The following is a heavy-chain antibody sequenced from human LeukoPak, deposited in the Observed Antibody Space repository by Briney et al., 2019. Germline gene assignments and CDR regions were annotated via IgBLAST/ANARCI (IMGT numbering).Heavy chain of an antibody. CDR3: ARVPSYSGYASYYYYMDV. J-gene: IGHJ6*03. Sequence: GASVKVSCKASGYTFTSYDINWVRQATGQGLEWMGWMNPNSGNTGYAQKFQGRVTITRNTSISTAYMELSSLRSEDTAVYYCARVPSYSGYASYYYYMDVWGKGTTVTVS. CDR2: MNPNSGNT. V-gene: IGHV1-8*03. CDR1: GYTFTSYD. D-gene: IGHD5-12*01.